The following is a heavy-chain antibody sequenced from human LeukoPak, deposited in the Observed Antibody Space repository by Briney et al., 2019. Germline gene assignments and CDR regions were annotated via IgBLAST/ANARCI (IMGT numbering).Heavy chain of an antibody. CDR1: GFTFSDHY. J-gene: IGHJ4*02. CDR3: TRVGNSGGYYNPLDY. V-gene: IGHV3-72*01. CDR2: TRNKANGYTT. D-gene: IGHD3-22*01. Sequence: PGGSLRLSCAASGFTFSDHYMDWVRQAPGKGLEWVGRTRNKANGYTTEYAASVKDRFTMLRDDSKNSVYLQMNSLKTEDTAVYYCTRVGNSGGYYNPLDYWGQGTLVTVSS.